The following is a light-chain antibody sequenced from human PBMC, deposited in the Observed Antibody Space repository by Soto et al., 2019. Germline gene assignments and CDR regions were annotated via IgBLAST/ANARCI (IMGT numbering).Light chain of an antibody. CDR2: SNN. J-gene: IGLJ3*02. Sequence: QSVLTQPPSASGTPGQRVTISWSGSISNIGNIYVSWYQDLPWMAPKLLIYSNNQRPSGVPDRFSASKSGTSASLAISGLWSADEAEYYCAAWDDSLSGRVFGGGTKVTVL. V-gene: IGLV1-47*02. CDR1: ISNIGNIY. CDR3: AAWDDSLSGRV.